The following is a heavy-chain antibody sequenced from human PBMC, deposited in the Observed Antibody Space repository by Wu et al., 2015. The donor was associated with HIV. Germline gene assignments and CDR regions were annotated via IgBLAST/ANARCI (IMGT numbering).Heavy chain of an antibody. CDR3: ARIGVESWGRSYYFDY. V-gene: IGHV1-2*02. D-gene: IGHD7-27*01. Sequence: QVQLVQSGAEVKKPGASVKVSCTASGYTFTGYYMHWVRQAPGQGLEWMGWINPNSGDTNYVQKFQGRVTMTRDTSISTAYMELSKLRSDDTAVYYCARIGVESWGRSYYFDYWGQGALVTVSS. J-gene: IGHJ4*02. CDR2: INPNSGDT. CDR1: GYTFTGYY.